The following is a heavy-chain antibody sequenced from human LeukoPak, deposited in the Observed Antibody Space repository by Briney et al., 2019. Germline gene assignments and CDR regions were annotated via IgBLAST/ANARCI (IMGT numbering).Heavy chain of an antibody. J-gene: IGHJ3*01. CDR3: ARSYAGAYRAFDL. CDR1: GFTFSNYW. Sequence: GGSLRLSCATFGFTFSNYWMGWVRQAPGKGREWVASINQDEIEKYYVDCVKGRFSISSDSARKSLSVQMESVGAEDTGVYVCARSYAGAYRAFDLSGPGTIVTVSP. D-gene: IGHD3-16*01. V-gene: IGHV3-7*01. CDR2: INQDEIEK.